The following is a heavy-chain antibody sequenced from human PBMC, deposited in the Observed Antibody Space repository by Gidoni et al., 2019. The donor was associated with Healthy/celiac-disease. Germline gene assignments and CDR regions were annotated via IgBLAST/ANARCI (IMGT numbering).Heavy chain of an antibody. CDR1: GFTFSSYV. V-gene: IGHV3-33*01. CDR3: ARDEQQLDY. D-gene: IGHD6-13*01. Sequence: QVQLVESGGGVVQPGRSLRLSCAASGFTFSSYVMHWVRQAPGKGLEWVAVIWYDGSNKYYADSVKGRFTISRDNSKNTLYLQMNSLRAEDTAVYYCARDEQQLDYWGQGTLVTVSS. J-gene: IGHJ4*02. CDR2: IWYDGSNK.